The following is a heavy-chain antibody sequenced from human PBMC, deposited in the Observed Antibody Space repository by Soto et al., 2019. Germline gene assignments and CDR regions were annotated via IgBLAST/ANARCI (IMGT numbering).Heavy chain of an antibody. Sequence: VGSLRLSCAASGFTFSSYAMHWFRQAPGKGLEWVAFISYDGSNKYYADSVKGRFTISRDSSKNTLYLQMNSLRAEDTAVYYCARGFQSSFGYWGQGTLVTVSS. CDR3: ARGFQSSFGY. CDR2: ISYDGSNK. V-gene: IGHV3-30*14. CDR1: GFTFSSYA. J-gene: IGHJ4*02. D-gene: IGHD2-21*01.